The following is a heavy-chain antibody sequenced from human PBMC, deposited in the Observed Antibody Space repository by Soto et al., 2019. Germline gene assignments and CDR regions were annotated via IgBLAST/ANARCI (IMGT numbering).Heavy chain of an antibody. CDR1: GGSISSSSYY. CDR2: IYHSGST. D-gene: IGHD1-26*01. V-gene: IGHV4-39*01. J-gene: IGHJ4*02. Sequence: LQLQESGPGLMKPSETLSLTCTVSGGSISSSSYYWGWIRQPPGKGLEWIGTIYHSGSTYYKPSLKSRVTISVDTSKNQFSLKLNSVTAADTAIYYCAREMGGSIDYWGQGTLVTVSS. CDR3: AREMGGSIDY.